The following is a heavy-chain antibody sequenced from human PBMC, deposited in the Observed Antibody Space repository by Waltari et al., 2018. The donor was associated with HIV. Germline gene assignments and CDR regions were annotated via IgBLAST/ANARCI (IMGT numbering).Heavy chain of an antibody. J-gene: IGHJ4*01. CDR1: GFSLISTNIKVG. D-gene: IGHD3-22*01. Sequence: QITLKESGPTLVKPTETLTLTCTFSGFSLISTNIKVGVGWIRRPPGKALEWLGMIYWNGDKRYSPSLENRLTISKANSKNQVFLTMTNLDPVDTGTYYCTHNYYDTTGYYAGDYWGQGTLVTVSS. V-gene: IGHV2-5*01. CDR2: IYWNGDK. CDR3: THNYYDTTGYYAGDY.